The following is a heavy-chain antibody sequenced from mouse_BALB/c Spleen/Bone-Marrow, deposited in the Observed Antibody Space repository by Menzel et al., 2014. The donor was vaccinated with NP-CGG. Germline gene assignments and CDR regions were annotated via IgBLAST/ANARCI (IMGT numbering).Heavy chain of an antibody. CDR3: TIRYYAMDY. CDR2: INPSSAYT. J-gene: IGHJ4*01. V-gene: IGHV1-4*01. Sequence: QVQLQQSGAELARPGASVKMSCQASGYTFTRYTMHWEKQRPGQGLEWIGYINPSSAYTNYNQKFKDKATLTADKSSSTAYMHLSSLTSEDSAVYYCTIRYYAMDYWGQGTSVTVSS. CDR1: GYTFTRYT. D-gene: IGHD1-1*01.